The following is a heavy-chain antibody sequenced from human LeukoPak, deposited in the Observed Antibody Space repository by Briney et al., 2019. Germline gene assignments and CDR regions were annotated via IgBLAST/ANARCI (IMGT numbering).Heavy chain of an antibody. J-gene: IGHJ5*02. CDR3: ASRHPDIASP. CDR1: GFTFRSFA. CDR2: ISGSGVDI. V-gene: IGHV3-23*01. Sequence: GGSLRLSCAASGFTFRSFAMMWFRQAPGKGLEWVSAISGSGVDIYYADSVKGRFTISRDNSKNTLFLQMNSLRVEDTAVYYCASRHPDIASPWGQGTLVTVSS. D-gene: IGHD5-12*01.